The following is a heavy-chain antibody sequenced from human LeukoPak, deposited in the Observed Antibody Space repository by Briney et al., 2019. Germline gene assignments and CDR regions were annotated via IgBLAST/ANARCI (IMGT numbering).Heavy chain of an antibody. V-gene: IGHV1-2*02. CDR2: INPNSGGT. Sequence: VASVKVSCKASGYTFTGYYMHWVRQAPGQGLEWMGWINPNSGGTNYAQKFQGRVTMTRDTSISTAYMELSRLRSDDTAVYYCARVVPGYDILTGYTGNYFDYWGQGTLVTVSS. J-gene: IGHJ4*02. CDR1: GYTFTGYY. CDR3: ARVVPGYDILTGYTGNYFDY. D-gene: IGHD3-9*01.